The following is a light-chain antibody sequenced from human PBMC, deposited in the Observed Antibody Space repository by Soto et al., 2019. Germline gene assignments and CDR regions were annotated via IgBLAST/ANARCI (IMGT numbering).Light chain of an antibody. CDR3: QQRSKWRT. J-gene: IGKJ1*01. CDR2: GAS. V-gene: IGKV3-15*01. CDR1: QSVSGN. Sequence: IVMTQAPATLSVSPWERATLSCRASQSVSGNLAWYQQKPGQAPRLLIYGASTRATGIPARFSGSGSGTEFTLTISSLQSEDFAVYYCQQRSKWRTFGQGTKVDIK.